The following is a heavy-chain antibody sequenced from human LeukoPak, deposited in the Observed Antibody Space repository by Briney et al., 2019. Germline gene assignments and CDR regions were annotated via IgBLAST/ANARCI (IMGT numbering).Heavy chain of an antibody. D-gene: IGHD3-22*01. CDR2: IRSKAYGGTT. Sequence: PGGSLRLSCSASGFTFGDYAMSWVRQAPGKGLEWVGFIRSKAYGGTTEYAASVKGRLTISGDDSKSIAYLQMNSLKTEDTAIYYCTRGGYYDSSGYPYFDYWGQGTLVTVSS. V-gene: IGHV3-49*04. CDR3: TRGGYYDSSGYPYFDY. CDR1: GFTFGDYA. J-gene: IGHJ4*02.